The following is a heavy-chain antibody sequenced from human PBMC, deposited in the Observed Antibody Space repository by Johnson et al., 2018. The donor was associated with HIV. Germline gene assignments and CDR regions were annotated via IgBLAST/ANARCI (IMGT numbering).Heavy chain of an antibody. J-gene: IGHJ3*02. V-gene: IGHV3-48*04. Sequence: VQLVESGGGLVQPGGSLRLSCAASGFTFNNYPMHWVRQDPGKGLEWVSYISSSGSTIYYADSVKGRFTISRDNAKNTLYLQMNSLRAEDTAVYYCPRETNSAMAGDAFDIWGQGTMVTVS. D-gene: IGHD5-18*01. CDR3: PRETNSAMAGDAFDI. CDR2: ISSSGSTI. CDR1: GFTFNNYP.